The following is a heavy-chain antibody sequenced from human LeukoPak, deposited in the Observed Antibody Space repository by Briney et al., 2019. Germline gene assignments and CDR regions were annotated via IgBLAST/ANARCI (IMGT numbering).Heavy chain of an antibody. CDR1: GGSTSSSSYC. D-gene: IGHD3-22*01. CDR3: ARLYYYDSSGPPL. CDR2: IYYTGRT. J-gene: IGHJ4*02. Sequence: SETLSLTCTVSGGSTSSSSYCWGWIRQPPGKGLEWIGNIYYTGRTYYNPSLKSRVTISVDTSKNQFSLKLSSVSAADTAVYYCARLYYYDSSGPPLWGQGTLVTVSS. V-gene: IGHV4-39*01.